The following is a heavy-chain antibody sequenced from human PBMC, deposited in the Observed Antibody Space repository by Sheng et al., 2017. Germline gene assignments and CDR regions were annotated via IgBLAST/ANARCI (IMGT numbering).Heavy chain of an antibody. Sequence: EVQLLESGGGLVQPGGSLRLSCAASGFTFSSYAMSWVRQAPGKGLEWVSAISGSGGSTYYADSVKGRFTISRDNSKNTLYLQMNSLRAEDTAVYYCAKVSSITIFGVVTRYYFDYWGQGTLVTVSS. CDR1: GFTFSSYA. CDR3: AKVSSITIFGVVTRYYFDY. V-gene: IGHV3-23*01. D-gene: IGHD3-3*01. J-gene: IGHJ4*02. CDR2: ISGSGGST.